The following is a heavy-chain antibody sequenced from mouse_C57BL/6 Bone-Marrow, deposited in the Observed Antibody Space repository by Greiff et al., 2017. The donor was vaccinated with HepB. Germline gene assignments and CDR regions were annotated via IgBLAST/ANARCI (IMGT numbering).Heavy chain of an antibody. CDR1: GYTFTSYD. J-gene: IGHJ1*03. CDR3: ARYGSSLYWYFDV. D-gene: IGHD1-1*01. CDR2: IYPRDGST. Sequence: QVQLQQSGPELVKPGASVKLSCKASGYTFTSYDINWVKQRPGQGLEWIGWIYPRDGSTKYNEKFKGKATLTVDTSSSTAYMELHSLTSEDSAVYFCARYGSSLYWYFDVWGTGTTVTVSS. V-gene: IGHV1-85*01.